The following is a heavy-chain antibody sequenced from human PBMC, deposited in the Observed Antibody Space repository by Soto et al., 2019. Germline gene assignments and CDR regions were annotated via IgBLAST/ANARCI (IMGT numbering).Heavy chain of an antibody. Sequence: RGSLRLSCAASGFTFSSYEMNWVRQAPGKGLEWVSYISSSGSTIYYADSVKGRFTISRDNAKNSLYLQMNSLRAEDTAVYYCARDLITMIVVAPDAFDIWGQGT. CDR1: GFTFSSYE. CDR2: ISSSGSTI. J-gene: IGHJ3*02. D-gene: IGHD3-22*01. V-gene: IGHV3-48*03. CDR3: ARDLITMIVVAPDAFDI.